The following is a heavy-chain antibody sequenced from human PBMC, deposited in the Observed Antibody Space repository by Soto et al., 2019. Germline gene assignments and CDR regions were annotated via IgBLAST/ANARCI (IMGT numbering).Heavy chain of an antibody. CDR1: VGTFYTYS. V-gene: IGHV1-69*01. Sequence: QMQLVQSGAEVNERGSSVNISCNTSVGTFYTYSLTWVRQAPGQGLEWIGGIIPIFGIKNVAQRFQGRVTITADESLTTANMEMTSLRSYDTAAYYSAQEAGDHWGQGTLVTVSS. CDR2: IIPIFGIK. J-gene: IGHJ4*02. CDR3: AQEAGDH. D-gene: IGHD3-10*01.